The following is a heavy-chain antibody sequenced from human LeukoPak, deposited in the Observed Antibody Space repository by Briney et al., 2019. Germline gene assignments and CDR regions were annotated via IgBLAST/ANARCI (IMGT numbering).Heavy chain of an antibody. CDR3: VRVLYSSGWYIGVADY. CDR2: INPNSGGT. V-gene: IGHV1-2*02. D-gene: IGHD6-19*01. J-gene: IGHJ4*02. CDR1: GYTFTGYY. Sequence: ASVKVSCKASGYTFTGYYIHWVRQAPGQGLEWMGWINPNSGGTNYAQKFQGRVTMTRDTSISTAYMELSRLRSDDTAVYYCVRVLYSSGWYIGVADYWGQGTLVTVSS.